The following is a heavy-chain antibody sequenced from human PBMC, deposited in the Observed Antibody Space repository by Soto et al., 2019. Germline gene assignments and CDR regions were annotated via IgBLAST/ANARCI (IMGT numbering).Heavy chain of an antibody. Sequence: GASVKVSCKASGGTFSSYTISWVRQAPGQGLEWMGRIIPILGIANYAQKFQGRVTITADKSTSTAYMELSSLRSEDTAVYYCARGFPPDAFDIWGQGTMVTVSS. CDR3: ARGFPPDAFDI. V-gene: IGHV1-69*02. CDR2: IIPILGIA. CDR1: GGTFSSYT. J-gene: IGHJ3*02.